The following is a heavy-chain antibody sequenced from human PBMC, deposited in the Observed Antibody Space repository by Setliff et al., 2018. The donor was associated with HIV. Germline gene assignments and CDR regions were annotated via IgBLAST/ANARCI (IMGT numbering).Heavy chain of an antibody. CDR3: ARFDHYGDYGRTGDAFDI. D-gene: IGHD4-17*01. CDR1: GGTFSSYG. V-gene: IGHV1-69*13. CDR2: IIPIFGTR. Sequence: GASVKVSCKASGGTFSSYGISWVRQAPGQGLEWIGGIIPIFGTRNYAQKFQGRVTITADELTSTAYMELSSLRAEDTAVYYCARFDHYGDYGRTGDAFDIWGQGTRVTVSS. J-gene: IGHJ3*02.